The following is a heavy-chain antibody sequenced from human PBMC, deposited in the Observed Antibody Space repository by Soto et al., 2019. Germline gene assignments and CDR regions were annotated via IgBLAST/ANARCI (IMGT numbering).Heavy chain of an antibody. J-gene: IGHJ4*02. V-gene: IGHV3-33*01. D-gene: IGHD1-26*01. Sequence: QVQLVESGGGVVQPGRSLRLSCAASGFTFSSYGMHWVRQAPGKGLEWVAVIWYDGSNKYYADYVKGRFTISRDNSKNTLDLQMNSLRAEDTAVYYCARVGATEFDYWGQGTLVTVSS. CDR2: IWYDGSNK. CDR1: GFTFSSYG. CDR3: ARVGATEFDY.